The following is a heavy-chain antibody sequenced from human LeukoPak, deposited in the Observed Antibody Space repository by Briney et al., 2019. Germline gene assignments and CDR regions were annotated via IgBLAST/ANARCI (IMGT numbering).Heavy chain of an antibody. CDR3: ASQGIAVANDAFDI. CDR1: GGSISSYY. CDR2: IYYSGST. Sequence: SETLSPTCTVSGGSISSYYWSWIRQPPEKGLEWIGYIYYSGSTNYNPSLKSRVTISVDTSKNQFSLKLSSVTAADTAVYYCASQGIAVANDAFDIWGQGTMVTVSS. V-gene: IGHV4-59*01. D-gene: IGHD6-19*01. J-gene: IGHJ3*02.